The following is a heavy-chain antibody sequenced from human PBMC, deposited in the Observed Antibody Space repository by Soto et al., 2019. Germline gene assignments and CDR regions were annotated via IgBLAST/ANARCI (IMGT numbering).Heavy chain of an antibody. V-gene: IGHV4-38-2*01. CDR2: IYHSGNT. J-gene: IGHJ4*02. CDR1: GYSITNGYY. Sequence: PSETLSLTCAVSGYSITNGYYWGWIRQPPGKGLEWIGSIYHSGNTYYNPSLKSRVTLSIDTSKNQFSLKLRSVTAADTAMYYFARVKLAGRGSSHDWGQGTLVT. CDR3: ARVKLAGRGSSHD. D-gene: IGHD3-10*01.